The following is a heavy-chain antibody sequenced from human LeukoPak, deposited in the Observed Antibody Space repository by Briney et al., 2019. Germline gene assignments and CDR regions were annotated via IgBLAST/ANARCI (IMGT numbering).Heavy chain of an antibody. CDR3: ARDKGA. CDR1: GLTVSNNY. CDR2: IYSDGTT. J-gene: IGHJ4*02. Sequence: GSLRLFCVVSGLTVSNNYMSWVRQAPGKGLEWVSVIYSDGTTRNADSVKGRFTISRDNSKNTVYLQMDSLRAEDTAVYYCARDKGAWGQGTLVTVSS. V-gene: IGHV3-66*01.